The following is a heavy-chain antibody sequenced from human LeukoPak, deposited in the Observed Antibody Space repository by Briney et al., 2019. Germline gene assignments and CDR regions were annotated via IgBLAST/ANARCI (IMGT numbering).Heavy chain of an antibody. J-gene: IGHJ5*02. CDR2: IRYDGSNQ. CDR3: AKGQGFWNGYPHNWFDP. CDR1: GFTFSSCD. Sequence: GGSLRLSCAASGFTFSSCDMHWVRRAPGKGLEWVAFIRYDGSNQYYADSVKGRLTISRDNSNNTLYLQMSSLRADDTAVYYCAKGQGFWNGYPHNWFDPWGQGALVTVSS. V-gene: IGHV3-30*02. D-gene: IGHD3-3*01.